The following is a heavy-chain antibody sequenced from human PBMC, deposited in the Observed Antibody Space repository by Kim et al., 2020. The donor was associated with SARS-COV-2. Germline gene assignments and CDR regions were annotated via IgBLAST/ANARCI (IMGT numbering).Heavy chain of an antibody. J-gene: IGHJ5*02. V-gene: IGHV4-39*07. Sequence: SETLSLTCTVSGGSISSSSYYWGWIRQPPGKGLEWIGSIYYSGSTYYNPSLKSRVTISVDTSKNQFSLKLSSVTAADTAVYYCARNSRRRSKQQLPLGDWCDPWGQGTLVTVSS. CDR1: GGSISSSSYY. D-gene: IGHD6-13*01. CDR2: IYYSGST. CDR3: ARNSRRRSKQQLPLGDWCDP.